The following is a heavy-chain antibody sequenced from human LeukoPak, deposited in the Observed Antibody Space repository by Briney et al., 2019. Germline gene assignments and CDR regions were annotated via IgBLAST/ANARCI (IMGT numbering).Heavy chain of an antibody. CDR3: AKGEYSSSS. CDR2: IRYDGSNK. J-gene: IGHJ4*02. CDR1: ESTSRSYA. V-gene: IGHV3-30*02. Sequence: GGSLGSSCPPPESTSRSYAMTWFRQAQGKGLEWVAFIRYDGSNKYYADSVKGRFTISRDNSKNTLYLQMNSLRAEDTAVYYCAKGEYSSSSWGQGTLVTVSS. D-gene: IGHD6-6*01.